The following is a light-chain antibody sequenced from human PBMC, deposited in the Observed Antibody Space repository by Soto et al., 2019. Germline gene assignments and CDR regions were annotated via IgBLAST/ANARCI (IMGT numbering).Light chain of an antibody. V-gene: IGKV3-11*01. Sequence: LLLTHSPATLSLSPRERATLSFRSSQSVSGYLDWYHQKPGRAPRLLIYDASARATGIPSRFSGSGSGTDFTLTISSLEPEDVAVYYCQQLNNVPITFGQGTTVDIK. J-gene: IGKJ1*01. CDR1: QSVSGY. CDR2: DAS. CDR3: QQLNNVPIT.